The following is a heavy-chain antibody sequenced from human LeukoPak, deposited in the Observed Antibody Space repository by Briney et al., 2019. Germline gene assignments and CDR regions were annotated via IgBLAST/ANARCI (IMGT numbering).Heavy chain of an antibody. V-gene: IGHV3-7*01. J-gene: IGHJ5*02. D-gene: IGHD3-10*01. CDR1: GFTFSDYW. CDR2: IKQDGSEK. CDR3: ARARGLLWFGEFHT. Sequence: GGFLRLSCAASGFTFSDYWMSWVRQAPGKGLEWVANIKQDGSEKYYVDSVKGRFTISRDNSKNTLYLQMNSLRAEDTAVYYCARARGLLWFGEFHTWGQGTLVTVSS.